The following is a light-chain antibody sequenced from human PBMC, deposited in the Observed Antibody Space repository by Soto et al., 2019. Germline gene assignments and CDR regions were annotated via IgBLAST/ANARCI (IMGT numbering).Light chain of an antibody. V-gene: IGKV3-15*01. Sequence: EIVITQSPATLSVSPGERANLSCRASQSVSSNLAWYQQKPGQAPRLLIYGASTRATGIPARFSGSGSGTEFTLTISSLQSEDFAVYYCQQYNNWPRKFGQGTKV. CDR2: GAS. CDR1: QSVSSN. CDR3: QQYNNWPRK. J-gene: IGKJ1*01.